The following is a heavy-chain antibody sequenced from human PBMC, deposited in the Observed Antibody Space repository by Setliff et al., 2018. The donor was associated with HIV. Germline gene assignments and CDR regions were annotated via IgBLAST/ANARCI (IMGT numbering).Heavy chain of an antibody. V-gene: IGHV3-23*01. CDR2: VATSGGST. CDR1: GFTFINSA. J-gene: IGHJ4*02. D-gene: IGHD6-25*01. CDR3: VQGGLSSGWGSF. Sequence: PGGSLRLSCAVSGFTFINSAMSWVRQAPGKGLEWVSSVATSGGSTYYAASVQGRFTISSDNSKNAVYLQMNSLRAEDTAVYYCVQGGLSSGWGSFWGQGTLVTVSS.